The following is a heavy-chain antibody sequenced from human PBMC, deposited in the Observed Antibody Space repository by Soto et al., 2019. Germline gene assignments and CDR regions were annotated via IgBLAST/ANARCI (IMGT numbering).Heavy chain of an antibody. Sequence: QVQLVQSGADVKKPGSSVKVSCKASGGTFNIYSISWVRQAPGQGLEWMGGIIPLFGTAYYAQEFQGRVTITADESTSTAYMELSSLRSEDTAVYFCARGASTHYYDSSGYYNGPLDYWGQGTLVTVSS. CDR3: ARGASTHYYDSSGYYNGPLDY. V-gene: IGHV1-69*01. CDR1: GGTFNIYS. CDR2: IIPLFGTA. D-gene: IGHD3-22*01. J-gene: IGHJ4*02.